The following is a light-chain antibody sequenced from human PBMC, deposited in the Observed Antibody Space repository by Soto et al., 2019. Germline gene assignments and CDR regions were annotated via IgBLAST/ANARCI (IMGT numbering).Light chain of an antibody. CDR3: HQCGSSPST. CDR2: GAS. V-gene: IGKV3-20*01. Sequence: DIVMTQSPSTLSSSLGDRVTLSCWASQSVSSYFLAWYQQKPGQAPRLLIYGASRRDTGIPDRFSGSGSGTDFTLTISRLESEDFALYYCHQCGSSPSTFGQGTRMEIK. J-gene: IGKJ5*01. CDR1: QSVSSYF.